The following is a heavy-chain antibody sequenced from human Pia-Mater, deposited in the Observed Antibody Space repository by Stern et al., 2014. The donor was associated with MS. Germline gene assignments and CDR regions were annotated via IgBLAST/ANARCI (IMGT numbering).Heavy chain of an antibody. V-gene: IGHV2-5*02. CDR2: IYWDDDK. CDR3: AHRRGIGHSKQLPPSFGY. D-gene: IGHD6-13*01. CDR1: GFSLSTSGVG. Sequence: QVTLRESGPTLVKPTQTLTLTCTFSGFSLSTSGVGVGWIRQPPGKALEWLALIYWDDDKRYSPSLKSRLTITKDTSKNQVVLTMTNMDPVDTATYYCAHRRGIGHSKQLPPSFGYWGQGTLVTVSS. J-gene: IGHJ4*02.